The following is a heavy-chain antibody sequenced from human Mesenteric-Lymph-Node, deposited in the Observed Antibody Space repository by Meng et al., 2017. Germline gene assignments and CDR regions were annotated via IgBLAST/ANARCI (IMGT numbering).Heavy chain of an antibody. CDR2: ISSGSRYI. CDR3: ARNLTVSGDY. V-gene: IGHV3-21*01. D-gene: IGHD4-17*01. CDR1: GFMFSSYN. Sequence: GESLKISCTASGFMFSSYNMHWVRQAPGKGLEWVSSISSGSRYIYYADSVKGRFTISRDNAKNSVYLQMNSLRADDTAVYYCARNLTVSGDYWGQGTLVTVSS. J-gene: IGHJ4*02.